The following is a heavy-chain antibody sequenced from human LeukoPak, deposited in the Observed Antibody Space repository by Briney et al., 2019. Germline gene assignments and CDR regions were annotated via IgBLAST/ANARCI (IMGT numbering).Heavy chain of an antibody. CDR2: INAGNGNT. D-gene: IGHD5-18*01. Sequence: ASVKVSCKASGYPFNAYYIHWVRQAPGQGLEWMGWINAGNGNTKYSQKFQGRVTITRDTSASTAYMELSSLRSEDTAVYYCARNVDTAMAYYYYGMDVWGQGTTVTVSS. V-gene: IGHV1-3*01. CDR1: GYPFNAYY. CDR3: ARNVDTAMAYYYYGMDV. J-gene: IGHJ6*02.